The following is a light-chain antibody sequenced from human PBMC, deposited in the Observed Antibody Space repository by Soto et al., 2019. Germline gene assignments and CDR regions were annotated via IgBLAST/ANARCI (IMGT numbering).Light chain of an antibody. J-gene: IGLJ3*02. CDR2: EVG. Sequence: QSALTQPASVSGSPGQSITISCTGTSSDVGSYNRVSWYQQHPGKAPKLMIYEVGNRPSGVSNRFSGSKSGNTASLTISGLQAEDEADYYCSSYTSNYTLEVFGGGTKLTVL. CDR1: SSDVGSYNR. CDR3: SSYTSNYTLEV. V-gene: IGLV2-14*01.